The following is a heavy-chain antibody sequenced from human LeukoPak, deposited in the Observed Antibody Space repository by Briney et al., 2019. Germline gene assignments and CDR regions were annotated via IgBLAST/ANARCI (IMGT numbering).Heavy chain of an antibody. Sequence: ASVNVSCKASGYAFTSYGISWVRQAPGQGLEWMGWISAYNGNTNFAQKLQGRVTMTTDTSTSTAYMDLRSLRSDDTAVYYCARDQAATNTQVRFCLDWGQGALVTVPS. CDR3: ARDQAATNTQVRFCLD. CDR2: ISAYNGNT. CDR1: GYAFTSYG. J-gene: IGHJ4*02. V-gene: IGHV1-18*01. D-gene: IGHD3-9*01.